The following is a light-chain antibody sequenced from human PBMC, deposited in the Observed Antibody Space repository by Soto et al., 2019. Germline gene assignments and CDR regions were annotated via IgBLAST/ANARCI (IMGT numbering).Light chain of an antibody. CDR3: QQYGRSPPSST. CDR2: GAS. J-gene: IGKJ1*01. V-gene: IGKV3-20*01. CDR1: QSVSSNY. Sequence: ETVVTQSPGTLSLSPGERATLSCRASQSVSSNYLAWYHQKPGQSPRLLIYGASSRATGIPDRFSGSGSGTDFTLTISLLDLEYCVVYYLQQYGRSPPSSTFVLITQAEIK.